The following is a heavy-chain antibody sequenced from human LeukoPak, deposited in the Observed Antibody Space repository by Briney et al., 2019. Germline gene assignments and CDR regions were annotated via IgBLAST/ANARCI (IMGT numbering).Heavy chain of an antibody. CDR2: ISYDGSNK. J-gene: IGHJ4*02. Sequence: GRSLRLSCAASGFTFSSYGMHWARQAPGKGLEWVAVISYDGSNKYYADSVKGRFTISRDNSKNTLYLQMNSLRAEDTAVYYCAKRLGATTPKLFDYWGQGTLVTVSS. V-gene: IGHV3-30*18. D-gene: IGHD1-26*01. CDR3: AKRLGATTPKLFDY. CDR1: GFTFSSYG.